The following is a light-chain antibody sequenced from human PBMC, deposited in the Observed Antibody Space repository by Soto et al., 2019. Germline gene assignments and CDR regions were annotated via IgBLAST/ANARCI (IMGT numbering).Light chain of an antibody. Sequence: QSALTQPPSASGSRGQSVTISCTGTSSDVGGYNFVSWYQQHPGKAPKLMIYEVTKRPSGVPDRFSGSKSGNTASLTVSGLQAEDEADYYCYSYAGSNNWLFGTGTKLTVL. CDR3: YSYAGSNNWL. CDR2: EVT. V-gene: IGLV2-8*01. CDR1: SSDVGGYNF. J-gene: IGLJ1*01.